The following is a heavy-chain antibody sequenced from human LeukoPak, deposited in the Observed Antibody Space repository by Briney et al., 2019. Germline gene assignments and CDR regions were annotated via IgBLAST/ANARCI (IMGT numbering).Heavy chain of an antibody. Sequence: PSETLSLTCTVSGGSISSYYWSWIRQPAGKGLEWIGRIYTSGSTNYNPSLKSRVTMSVDTPKNQFSLKLSSVTAADTAVYYCARVGYCTNGVCYRRAYYFDYWGQGTLVTVSS. J-gene: IGHJ4*02. CDR2: IYTSGST. D-gene: IGHD2-8*01. V-gene: IGHV4-4*07. CDR3: ARVGYCTNGVCYRRAYYFDY. CDR1: GGSISSYY.